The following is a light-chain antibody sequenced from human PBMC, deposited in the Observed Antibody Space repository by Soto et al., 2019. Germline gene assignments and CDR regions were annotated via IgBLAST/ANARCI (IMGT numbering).Light chain of an antibody. Sequence: QSVLTQPPSVSGAPGQRVTISCTGSSSNIGAGYDVHWYQHLPGTAPKLLIYDKNNRPSGVPDRFSVSKSGTSASLAITGLQAEYEADYYCQSYDSSLSGYVLFGGGTKLTVL. V-gene: IGLV1-40*01. J-gene: IGLJ2*01. CDR1: SSNIGAGYD. CDR3: QSYDSSLSGYVL. CDR2: DKN.